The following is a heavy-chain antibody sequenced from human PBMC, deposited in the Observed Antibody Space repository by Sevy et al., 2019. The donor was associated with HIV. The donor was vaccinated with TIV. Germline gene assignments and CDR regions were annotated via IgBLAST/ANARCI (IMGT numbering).Heavy chain of an antibody. CDR2: ISYDGSNK. V-gene: IGHV3-30*18. CDR1: GFTFSSYG. D-gene: IGHD5-18*01. CDR3: AKDSRWDTAMAYYYYGMDV. J-gene: IGHJ6*02. Sequence: GGSLRLSCAASGFTFSSYGMHWVRQAPGKGLEWVAVISYDGSNKYYADSVKGRFTISRDNSKNTLYLQMNSLRAEDTAAYYCAKDSRWDTAMAYYYYGMDVWGQGTTVTVSS.